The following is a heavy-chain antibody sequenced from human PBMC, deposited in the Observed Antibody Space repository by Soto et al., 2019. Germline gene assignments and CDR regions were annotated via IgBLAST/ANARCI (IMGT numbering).Heavy chain of an antibody. Sequence: ASVKVSCKASGYTFTSYAMHWVRQAPGQRLEWMGWINAGNGNTKYSQKFQGRVTITRDTSASTAYMELSSLRSEDTAVYYCARDRPEFGGSTHNWLDPWGQGTLVTVSS. CDR2: INAGNGNT. J-gene: IGHJ5*02. V-gene: IGHV1-3*01. CDR3: ARDRPEFGGSTHNWLDP. D-gene: IGHD3-16*01. CDR1: GYTFTSYA.